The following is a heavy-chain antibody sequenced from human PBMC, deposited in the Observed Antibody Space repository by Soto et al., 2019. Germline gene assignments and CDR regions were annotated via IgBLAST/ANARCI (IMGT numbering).Heavy chain of an antibody. J-gene: IGHJ4*02. V-gene: IGHV3-23*01. CDR2: VTGSGETA. D-gene: IGHD6-19*01. CDR3: AKRQEDSGLPNSYLDY. CDR1: GFTFSSYA. Sequence: GGSLRLSCGTSGFTFSSYAMSWVRRTPGRGLEWVSIVTGSGETAYYADSVRGRFTISRDNSKKTLFLEMTSLRGEDTAVYFCAKRQEDSGLPNSYLDYSGPGTLVTVSS.